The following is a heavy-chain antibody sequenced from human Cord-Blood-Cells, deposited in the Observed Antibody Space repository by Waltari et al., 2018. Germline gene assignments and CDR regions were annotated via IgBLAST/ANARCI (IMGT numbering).Heavy chain of an antibody. CDR1: GGSISSYY. CDR3: ARDGGSYAFDI. CDR2: IYYSGST. J-gene: IGHJ3*02. V-gene: IGHV4-59*01. Sequence: QVQLQESGPGLVKPSETLSLTCTVSGGSISSYYWSWIRQPPGKGLEWIGNIYYSGSTNYNPSLKSRVTISVDTSKNQFSLKLSSVTAADTAVYYCARDGGSYAFDIWGQGTMVTVSS. D-gene: IGHD1-26*01.